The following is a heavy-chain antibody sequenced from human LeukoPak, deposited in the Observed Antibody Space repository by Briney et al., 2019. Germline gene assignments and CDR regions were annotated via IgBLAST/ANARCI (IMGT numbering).Heavy chain of an antibody. CDR3: ARDRDFDWLPHPLVSY. J-gene: IGHJ4*02. V-gene: IGHV3-21*01. D-gene: IGHD3-9*01. Sequence: NPRGALRLSCADPGFTFSSYSMNWVRQAPGKGLERVSSISSSSSYIYYADSVKGRFTISRDNAKNSLYLQMNSLGAEDTAVYYCARDRDFDWLPHPLVSYWGQGTLVTVSS. CDR1: GFTFSSYS. CDR2: ISSSSSYI.